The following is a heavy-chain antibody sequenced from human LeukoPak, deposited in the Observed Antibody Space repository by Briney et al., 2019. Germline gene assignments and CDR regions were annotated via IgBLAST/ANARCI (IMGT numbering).Heavy chain of an antibody. D-gene: IGHD6-19*01. Sequence: GASVKVSCKASGYTFTSYDINWVRQTTGQGLEWMGWMNPNSGNTGYAQKFQGRVTMTRNTSISTAYMELSSLRSEDTAGYYCARGRLAVAGTYYYYGMDVWGQGTTVTVSS. CDR3: ARGRLAVAGTYYYYGMDV. CDR1: GYTFTSYD. V-gene: IGHV1-8*01. J-gene: IGHJ6*02. CDR2: MNPNSGNT.